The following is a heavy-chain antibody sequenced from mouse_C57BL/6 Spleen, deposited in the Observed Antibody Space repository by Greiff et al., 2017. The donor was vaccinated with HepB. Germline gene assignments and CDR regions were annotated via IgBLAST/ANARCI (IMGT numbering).Heavy chain of an antibody. CDR2: IHPNSGST. Sequence: VQLQQPGAELVKPGASVKLSCKASGYTFTSYWMHWVKQRPGQGLEWIGMIHPNSGSTNYNEKFKSKATLTVDKSSSTAYMQLSSLTSEDSAVYFCGWWFTTPFAYWGQGTLVTVSA. CDR1: GYTFTSYW. J-gene: IGHJ3*01. V-gene: IGHV1-64*01. CDR3: GWWFTTPFAY. D-gene: IGHD1-1*02.